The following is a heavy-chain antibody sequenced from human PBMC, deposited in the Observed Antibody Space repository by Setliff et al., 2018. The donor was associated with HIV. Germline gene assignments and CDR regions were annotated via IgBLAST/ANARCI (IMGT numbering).Heavy chain of an antibody. Sequence: PSETLSLTCTISGGSISSSSYYWGWIRQPPGKGLEWIGSIYYRGSTYYNPSLKSRVTISVDTSKNQFSLKLNSVTAADTAVYYCARRINNSGSLPAKNWFDTWGQGRLGTVSS. D-gene: IGHD3-10*01. V-gene: IGHV4-39*01. J-gene: IGHJ5*02. CDR1: GGSISSSSYY. CDR2: IYYRGST. CDR3: ARRINNSGSLPAKNWFDT.